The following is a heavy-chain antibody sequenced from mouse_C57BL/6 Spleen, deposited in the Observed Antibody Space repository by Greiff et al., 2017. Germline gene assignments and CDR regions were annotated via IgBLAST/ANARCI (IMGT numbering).Heavy chain of an antibody. V-gene: IGHV2-9-1*01. CDR2: LWTGGGT. CDR1: GFSLTSYA. J-gene: IGHJ1*03. D-gene: IGHD2-4*01. Sequence: KLMASGPGLVAPSQSLSITCTVSGFSLTSYAISWVRQPPGKGLEWLGVLWTGGGTNYNSALKSRLSISKDNSKSQVFLKMNSLQTDDTARYYCARMIPPYWYFDVWGTGTTVTVSS. CDR3: ARMIPPYWYFDV.